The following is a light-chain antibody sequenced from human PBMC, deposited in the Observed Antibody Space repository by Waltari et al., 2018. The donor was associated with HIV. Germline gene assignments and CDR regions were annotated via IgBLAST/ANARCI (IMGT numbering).Light chain of an antibody. CDR1: SLRNFF. CDR3: HSRDTDGDHYV. V-gene: IGLV3-19*01. Sequence: SSELTQDPVLSVALGQTIKITCQGDSLRNFFPKWYQQTPGQAPILVVYGANRRPSGIPDRFSASNSGNTSSLIISDSQAVDEADYYCHSRDTDGDHYVFGGGTRVIV. CDR2: GAN. J-gene: IGLJ1*01.